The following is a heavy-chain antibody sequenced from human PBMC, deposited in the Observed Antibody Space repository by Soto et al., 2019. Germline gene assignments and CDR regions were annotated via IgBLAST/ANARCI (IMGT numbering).Heavy chain of an antibody. V-gene: IGHV3-7*01. J-gene: IGHJ4*02. CDR2: IKRDGSKT. CDR3: ARDPDSSGWHVDY. D-gene: IGHD6-19*01. Sequence: GGSLRLSCAASGFTFNTYAMSWVRQAPGEGLEWVANIKRDGSKTFYVDSVKGRFTISRDNAKNSLYLQMNSLRAEDTAVYYCARDPDSSGWHVDYWGQGTLVTVSS. CDR1: GFTFNTYA.